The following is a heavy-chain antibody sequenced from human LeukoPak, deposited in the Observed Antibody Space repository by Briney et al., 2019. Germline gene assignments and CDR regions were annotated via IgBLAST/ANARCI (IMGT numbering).Heavy chain of an antibody. CDR2: MNPNSGNT. V-gene: IGHV1-8*01. CDR1: GYTFTRYG. CDR3: ARGPGYCSSTSCYIRWFDP. Sequence: ASVKVSCKASGYTFTRYGISWVRQATGQGLEWMGWMNPNSGNTGYAQKFQGRVTMTRNTSISTAYMELSSLRSEDTAVYYCARGPGYCSSTSCYIRWFDPWGQGTLVTVSS. J-gene: IGHJ5*02. D-gene: IGHD2-2*02.